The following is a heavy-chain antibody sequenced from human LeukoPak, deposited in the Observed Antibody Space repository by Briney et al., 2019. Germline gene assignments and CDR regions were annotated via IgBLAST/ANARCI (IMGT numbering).Heavy chain of an antibody. D-gene: IGHD3-22*01. J-gene: IGHJ4*02. CDR1: GYYMYRRYY. V-gene: IGHV4-38-2*01. CDR2: SYDGRND. CDR3: VRLLGDSRGYYPRSYYIDS. Sequence: ETLSHPRGVWGYYMYRRYYLDWIPQAPGKGLEWIGSSYDGRNDHYKSSLNGRVAIATDTSKNQFSLTLTSVTAADTALYFCVRLLGDSRGYYPRSYYIDSWGQGIMVSVSS.